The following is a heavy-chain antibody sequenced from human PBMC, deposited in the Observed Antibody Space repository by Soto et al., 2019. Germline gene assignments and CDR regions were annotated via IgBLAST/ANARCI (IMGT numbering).Heavy chain of an antibody. Sequence: QVQLVQSGAEVKKPGSSVTVSCKASGGTFSSYTISWVRQAPGQGLEWMGGIIPIVGKANYAQKFQGRVTITADESTSTAYMAWSSLRSEDRAVYYCARGNHRWLQLWYFDLWGRGTLVTVSS. J-gene: IGHJ2*01. V-gene: IGHV1-69*12. CDR3: ARGNHRWLQLWYFDL. D-gene: IGHD5-12*01. CDR2: IIPIVGKA. CDR1: GGTFSSYT.